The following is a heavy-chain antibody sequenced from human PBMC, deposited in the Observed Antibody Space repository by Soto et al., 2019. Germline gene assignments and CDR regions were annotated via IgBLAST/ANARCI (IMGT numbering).Heavy chain of an antibody. V-gene: IGHV1-69*12. J-gene: IGHJ6*02. Sequence: QVQLVQSGAEVKKPGSSVKVSCKASGGTFSSYAISWVRQAPGQGLEWMGGIIPIFGTANYAQKFQGRVTITAEESTSTAYMELSSLRSEDTAVYYCARTHCSGGSCYPTSLYYGMDVWGQGTTVTVSS. CDR2: IIPIFGTA. CDR3: ARTHCSGGSCYPTSLYYGMDV. CDR1: GGTFSSYA. D-gene: IGHD2-15*01.